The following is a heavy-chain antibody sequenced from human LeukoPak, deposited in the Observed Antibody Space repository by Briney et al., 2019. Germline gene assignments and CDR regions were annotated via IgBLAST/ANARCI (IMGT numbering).Heavy chain of an antibody. CDR3: ASLRFAY. CDR1: GFTFSSSG. D-gene: IGHD2-15*01. V-gene: IGHV3-23*01. CDR2: IGSRTTTT. Sequence: PGGSLRLSCAASGFTFSSSGMSWVRQAPGKGLEWVSTIGSRTTTTYYADSGKGRFTISRDNSKNTLSLQMNSLRAEDTAVYYCASLRFAYWGQGTLVTVSP. J-gene: IGHJ4*02.